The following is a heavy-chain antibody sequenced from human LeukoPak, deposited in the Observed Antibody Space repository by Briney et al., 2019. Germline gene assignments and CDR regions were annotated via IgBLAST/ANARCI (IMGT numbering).Heavy chain of an antibody. V-gene: IGHV4-34*01. CDR1: GGSFSGYY. CDR3: ARDGGYDYGVNWFDP. CDR2: INHSGST. D-gene: IGHD5-12*01. J-gene: IGHJ5*01. Sequence: SETLSLTCAVYGGSFSGYYWSWIRQPPGKGLEWIGEINHSGSTNYNPSLKSRVTISVDTSKNQFSLKLSSVTAADTAVYYCARDGGYDYGVNWFDPWGQGTLVTVSS.